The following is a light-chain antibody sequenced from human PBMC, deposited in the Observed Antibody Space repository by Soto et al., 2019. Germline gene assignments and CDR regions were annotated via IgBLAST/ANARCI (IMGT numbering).Light chain of an antibody. Sequence: QSALTQPASVSGSPGQSITISCTGTSSDVGSYNLVSWYQQHPTKAPKLLIFEGSKRPSGVSNRFSGSKSGNTASLTISGLQAVDEADYYCCSFAGSSTVVFGGGTKVTV. CDR1: SSDVGSYNL. CDR3: CSFAGSSTVV. CDR2: EGS. J-gene: IGLJ2*01. V-gene: IGLV2-23*01.